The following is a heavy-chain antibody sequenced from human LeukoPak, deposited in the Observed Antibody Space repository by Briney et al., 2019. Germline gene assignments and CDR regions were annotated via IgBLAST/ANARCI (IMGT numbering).Heavy chain of an antibody. Sequence: GGTLRLSCAASGFTFSSYAMHWVRQAPGKGLEWVAVISYDGSNKYYADSVKGRFTISRDNSKNTLYLQMNSLRAEDTAVYYCARGRGSYYGDYWGQGTLVTVSS. CDR2: ISYDGSNK. V-gene: IGHV3-30*01. D-gene: IGHD1-26*01. CDR3: ARGRGSYYGDY. J-gene: IGHJ4*02. CDR1: GFTFSSYA.